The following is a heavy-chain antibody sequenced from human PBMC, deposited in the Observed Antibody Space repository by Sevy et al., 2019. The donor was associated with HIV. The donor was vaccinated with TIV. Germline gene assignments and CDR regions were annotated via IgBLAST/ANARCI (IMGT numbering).Heavy chain of an antibody. CDR1: GFTFSSYG. CDR2: IWYDGSNK. V-gene: IGHV3-33*01. CDR3: ARDPWDATFGGVIVTPDY. Sequence: GGSLRLSCAASGFTFSSYGMHWVRQAPGKGLEWVAVIWYDGSNKYYADSVKGRFTISRDNSKNTLYLQMNSLRAEDKAVYYWARDPWDATFGGVIVTPDYWGQGTLVTVSS. J-gene: IGHJ4*02. D-gene: IGHD3-16*02.